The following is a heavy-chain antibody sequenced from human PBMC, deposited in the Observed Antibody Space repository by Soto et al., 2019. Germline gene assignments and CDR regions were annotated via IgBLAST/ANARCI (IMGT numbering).Heavy chain of an antibody. Sequence: QVQLQESGPGLVKPSETLSLTCTVSGGSISSYYWSWIRQPPGKGLEWIGYIYYSGSTNYNPSLKXRXTXXVDPSKNQFSLKLSSVTAADTAVYYCARYYYGMDVWGQGTTVTVSS. J-gene: IGHJ6*02. V-gene: IGHV4-59*08. CDR2: IYYSGST. CDR1: GGSISSYY. CDR3: ARYYYGMDV.